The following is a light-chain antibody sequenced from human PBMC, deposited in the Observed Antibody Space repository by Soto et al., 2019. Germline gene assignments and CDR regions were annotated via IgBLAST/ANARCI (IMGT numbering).Light chain of an antibody. CDR2: GAG. CDR1: QSIGSN. Sequence: DIQMTQSPSSLSASVGDRVTITCRASQSIGSNLNWYQQKPGTAPKLLIYGAGSLQSGVPSRFSGSESGTDFALTISSLQPEDFATYYCQQSYSTPKTFGQGTKLEIK. V-gene: IGKV1-39*01. J-gene: IGKJ1*01. CDR3: QQSYSTPKT.